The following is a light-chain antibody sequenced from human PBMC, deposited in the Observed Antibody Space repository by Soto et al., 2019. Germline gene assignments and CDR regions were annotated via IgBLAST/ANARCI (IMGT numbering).Light chain of an antibody. J-gene: IGKJ1*01. CDR1: QSISNW. V-gene: IGKV1-5*03. CDR3: QQYNSYSPWT. Sequence: DLQMTQSPSRLYASVGATITITCRASQSISNWLAWYQQKPGKAPKLLIYKASSLESGVPSRFSGSGSGTEFTLTISSLQPDDLATYYCQQYNSYSPWTFGQGTKVDIK. CDR2: KAS.